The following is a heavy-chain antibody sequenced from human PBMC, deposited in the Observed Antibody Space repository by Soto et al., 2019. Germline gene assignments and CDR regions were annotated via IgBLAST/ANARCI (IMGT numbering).Heavy chain of an antibody. V-gene: IGHV3-33*01. CDR3: ARWWNEEEWVETMYV. J-gene: IGHJ6*02. CDR2: IYYDGSNE. CDR1: GFSFSSYG. D-gene: IGHD1-1*01. Sequence: QVQLVESGGGVVQPGRSLRLSCAASGFSFSSYGMHWVRQAPGKGLEWVAVIYYDGSNEYYSDSVTGRFTISRDNAKYTLYLQMNSLRVEDTAVYYCARWWNEEEWVETMYVWGQGTTVTVSS.